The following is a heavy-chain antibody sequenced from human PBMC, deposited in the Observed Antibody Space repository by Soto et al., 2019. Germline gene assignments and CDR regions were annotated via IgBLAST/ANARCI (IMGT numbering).Heavy chain of an antibody. CDR2: VQISGHS. CDR3: ASVRHGCSAKNCYFVA. CDR1: GGSVRAPDW. J-gene: IGHJ5*01. D-gene: IGHD2-15*01. Sequence: PSETLSLTSTLSGGSVRAPDWWSWVRKSLDKGLEWVADVQISGHSNYNPSLRSRGSVSIDSSKNQFYLNFKSVTAADTAIYYCASVRHGCSAKNCYFVAWSQGTQVTVSS. V-gene: IGHV4-4*02.